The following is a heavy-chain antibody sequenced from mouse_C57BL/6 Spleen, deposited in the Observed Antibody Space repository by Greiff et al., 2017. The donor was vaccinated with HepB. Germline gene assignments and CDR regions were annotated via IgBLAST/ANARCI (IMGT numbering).Heavy chain of an antibody. CDR1: GYTFTSYW. J-gene: IGHJ4*01. Sequence: QVHVKQPGTELVKPGASVKLSCKASGYTFTSYWMHWVKQRPGQGLEWIGNINPSNGGTNYNEKFKSKATLTVDKSSSTAYMQLSSLTSEDSAVYYCAREGNWDFYAMDYWGQGTSVTVSS. CDR3: AREGNWDFYAMDY. CDR2: INPSNGGT. D-gene: IGHD4-1*01. V-gene: IGHV1-53*01.